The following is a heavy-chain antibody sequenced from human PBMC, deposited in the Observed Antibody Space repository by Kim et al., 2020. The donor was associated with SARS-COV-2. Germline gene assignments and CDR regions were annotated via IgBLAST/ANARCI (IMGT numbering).Heavy chain of an antibody. CDR2: IIPIFGTA. D-gene: IGHD2-2*01. CDR3: ASSTHTMPRFDY. Sequence: SVKVSCKASGGTFSSYAISWVRQAPGQGLEWMGGIIPIFGTANYAQKFQGRVTITADESTSTAYMELSSLRSEDTAVYYCASSTHTMPRFDYWGQGTLVTVSS. CDR1: GGTFSSYA. J-gene: IGHJ4*02. V-gene: IGHV1-69*13.